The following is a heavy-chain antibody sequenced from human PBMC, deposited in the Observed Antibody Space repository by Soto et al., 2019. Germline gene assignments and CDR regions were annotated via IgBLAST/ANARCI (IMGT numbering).Heavy chain of an antibody. Sequence: SETLSLTCTVSGFSISSSYWSWIRQPPGKGLEWIGYIYDSGSTYYNSSLKSRVTMSVDTSKNQFSLKLSSVTAADTAMYYCGGSSGWQLTHYHYGMDVGGQGTTSAVSS. CDR1: GFSISSSY. V-gene: IGHV4-59*08. CDR2: IYDSGST. D-gene: IGHD6-13*01. CDR3: GGSSGWQLTHYHYGMDV. J-gene: IGHJ6*02.